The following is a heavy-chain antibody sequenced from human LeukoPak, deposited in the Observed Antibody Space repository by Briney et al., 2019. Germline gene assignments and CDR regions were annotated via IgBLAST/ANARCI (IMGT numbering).Heavy chain of an antibody. CDR2: IYYSGST. D-gene: IGHD6-13*01. Sequence: ETLSLTCTVSGGSISSSSYYWGWIRQPPGKGLEWIGSIYYSGSTYYNPSLKSRVTISVDTSKNQFSLKLSSVTAADTAVYYCARQGGRQQQLLSDYWGQGTLVTVSS. CDR1: GGSISSSSYY. V-gene: IGHV4-39*01. J-gene: IGHJ4*02. CDR3: ARQGGRQQQLLSDY.